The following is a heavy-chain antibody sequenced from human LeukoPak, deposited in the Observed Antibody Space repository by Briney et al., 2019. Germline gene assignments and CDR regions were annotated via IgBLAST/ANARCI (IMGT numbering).Heavy chain of an antibody. D-gene: IGHD2-2*02. CDR2: ISSSSSYI. Sequence: PGGSLRLSWAASGFTFSSDSMNWVRQAPGKGLEWVSSISSSSSYIYYADSVKGRFTISRDNGKNSLYLQMNSLRAEDTAVYYCARESAYYCSSTSCYTGAFDIWGQGTMVTVSS. J-gene: IGHJ3*02. V-gene: IGHV3-21*01. CDR1: GFTFSSDS. CDR3: ARESAYYCSSTSCYTGAFDI.